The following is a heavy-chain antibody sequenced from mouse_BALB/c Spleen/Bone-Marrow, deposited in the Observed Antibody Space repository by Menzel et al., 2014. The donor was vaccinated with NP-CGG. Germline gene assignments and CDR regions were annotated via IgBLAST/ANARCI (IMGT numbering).Heavy chain of an antibody. CDR1: GYTFTSYW. D-gene: IGHD2-1*01. J-gene: IGHJ4*01. Sequence: VQLQESGAELVRPGASVKLSCKASGYTFTSYWINWVKQRPGQGLEWIGNIYPSDSYTNYNQKFKDKATLTVDKSSSTAYMQLSSPTSEDSAVYFRTRAGNYGNYYAMTTGVKEPQSPSPQ. CDR3: TRAGNYGNYYAMTT. V-gene: IGHV1-69*02. CDR2: IYPSDSYT.